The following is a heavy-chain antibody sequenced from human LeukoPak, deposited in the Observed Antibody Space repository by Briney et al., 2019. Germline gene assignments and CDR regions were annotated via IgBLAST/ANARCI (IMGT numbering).Heavy chain of an antibody. Sequence: GGPLRLSCAASGFTFSSYWMSWVRQAPGKGLEWVANIKQDGSEKYYVDSVKGRFTISRDNAKNSLYLQMNSLRAEDTAVYYCATEFCGGDCYFGYWGQGTLVTVSS. V-gene: IGHV3-7*01. CDR2: IKQDGSEK. J-gene: IGHJ4*02. CDR3: ATEFCGGDCYFGY. CDR1: GFTFSSYW. D-gene: IGHD2-21*02.